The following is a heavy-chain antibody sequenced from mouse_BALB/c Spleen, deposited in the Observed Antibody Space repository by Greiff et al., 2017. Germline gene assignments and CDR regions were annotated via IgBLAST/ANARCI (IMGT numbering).Heavy chain of an antibody. V-gene: IGHV1S22*01. D-gene: IGHD1-1*01. CDR3: TRGGYYGSSYGGFAY. CDR1: GYTFTSYW. J-gene: IGHJ3*01. Sequence: LQQPGSELVRPGASVKLSCKASGYTFTSYWMHWVKQRHGQGLEWIGNIYPGSGSTNYDEKFKSKGTLTVDTSSSTAYMHLSSLTSEDSAVYYCTRGGYYGSSYGGFAYWGQGTLVTVSA. CDR2: IYPGSGST.